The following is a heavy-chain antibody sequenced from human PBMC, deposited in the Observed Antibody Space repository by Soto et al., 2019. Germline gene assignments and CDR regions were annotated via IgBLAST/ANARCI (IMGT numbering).Heavy chain of an antibody. CDR3: ARVRGFWSGYRPDAFDI. CDR1: GFTFSSYG. V-gene: IGHV3-33*01. CDR2: IWYDGSNK. Sequence: QVQLVESGGGVVQPGRSLRLSCAASGFTFSSYGMHWVRQAPGKGLEWVAVIWYDGSNKYYADSVKGRFTISRDNSKNTLYLQMISLRAEDTAVYYWARVRGFWSGYRPDAFDIWGQGTMVTVSS. D-gene: IGHD3-3*01. J-gene: IGHJ3*02.